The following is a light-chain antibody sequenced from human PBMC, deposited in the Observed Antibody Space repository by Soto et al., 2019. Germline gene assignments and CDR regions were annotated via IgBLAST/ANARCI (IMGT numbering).Light chain of an antibody. Sequence: QSALTQPASVSGSPGQSITIPCTGSSSDIGLYNNVSWYQQHPGKAPKLLIYDVSYRPSGISDRFSGSKSGNTASLTISGLQPEDEADYYCSSYGASSTLFGGGTKLTVL. CDR2: DVS. CDR3: SSYGASSTL. CDR1: SSDIGLYNN. V-gene: IGLV2-14*03. J-gene: IGLJ2*01.